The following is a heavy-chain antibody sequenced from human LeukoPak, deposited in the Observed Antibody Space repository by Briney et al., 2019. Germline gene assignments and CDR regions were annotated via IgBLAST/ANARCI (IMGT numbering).Heavy chain of an antibody. CDR1: GFTFSSYA. CDR2: ISGSGDST. Sequence: PGGSLRLSCAASGFTFSSYAMNWVRQAPGKGLEWVSGISGSGDSTYYADSVKGRFTISRDNSKNTLYLQMNSLRAEDTAVYYCAKGRIAVAHYYGMDVWGQGTTVTVSS. V-gene: IGHV3-23*01. J-gene: IGHJ6*02. CDR3: AKGRIAVAHYYGMDV. D-gene: IGHD6-19*01.